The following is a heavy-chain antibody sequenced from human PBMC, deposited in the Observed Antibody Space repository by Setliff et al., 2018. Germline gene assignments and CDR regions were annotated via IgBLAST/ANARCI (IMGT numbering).Heavy chain of an antibody. CDR3: ARDFGSHFFDY. Sequence: GGSLRLSCAASGFTFDDYAMHWVRQAPGKGLEWVSGISWNSGSIAYADSVKGRFTISRDNAKNSLYLQMNSLRAEDTAVYYCARDFGSHFFDYWGQGTLVTVSS. J-gene: IGHJ4*02. CDR2: ISWNSGSI. V-gene: IGHV3-9*01. CDR1: GFTFDDYA. D-gene: IGHD3-16*01.